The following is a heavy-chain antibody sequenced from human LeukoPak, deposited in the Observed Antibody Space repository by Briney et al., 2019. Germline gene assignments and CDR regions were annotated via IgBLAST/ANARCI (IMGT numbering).Heavy chain of an antibody. CDR1: GYTFTGYY. V-gene: IGHV1-2*02. CDR3: ARGVAAAGANNFDY. CDR2: INPNSGGT. Sequence: GASVKVSCKASGYTFTGYYMHWVRQAPGQGLEWMGWINPNSGGTNYAQKFQGRVTMTRDTSISTAYMELSRLRSDDTAVYYCARGVAAAGANNFDYWSQGTLVTVSS. D-gene: IGHD6-13*01. J-gene: IGHJ4*02.